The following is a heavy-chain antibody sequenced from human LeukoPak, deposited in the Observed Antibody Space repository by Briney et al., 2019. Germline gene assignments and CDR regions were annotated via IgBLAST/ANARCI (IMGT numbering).Heavy chain of an antibody. V-gene: IGHV3-7*01. Sequence: GGSLRLSCAAPGFTFGSYWRSWVRQAPGKGREWGANIKQDGSEKYYVDSVKGRFTISRDNAKNSLYLQMNSLRAEDTAVYYCAREAQTYYYDSSGSTDYWGQGTLVTVSS. J-gene: IGHJ4*02. CDR1: GFTFGSYW. D-gene: IGHD3-22*01. CDR3: AREAQTYYYDSSGSTDY. CDR2: IKQDGSEK.